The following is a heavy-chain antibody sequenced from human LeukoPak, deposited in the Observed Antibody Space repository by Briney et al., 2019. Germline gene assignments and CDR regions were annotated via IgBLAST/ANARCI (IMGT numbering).Heavy chain of an antibody. CDR3: ARQPLNYDSSGYYFDY. Sequence: PSETLSLTCTVSGGSISSSSYYWGWIRQPPGKGLEWIGSIYYSGSTYYNPSLKSRVTISVDTSKNQFSLKLSSVTAADTAVYYCARQPLNYDSSGYYFDYWGQGTLVTVSS. D-gene: IGHD3-22*01. V-gene: IGHV4-39*01. J-gene: IGHJ4*02. CDR1: GGSISSSSYY. CDR2: IYYSGST.